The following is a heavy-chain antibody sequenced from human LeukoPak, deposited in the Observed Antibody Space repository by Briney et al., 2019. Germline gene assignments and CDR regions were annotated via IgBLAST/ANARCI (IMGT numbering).Heavy chain of an antibody. CDR3: ARDYGSLPFHH. D-gene: IGHD1-26*01. Sequence: GGSLRLSCAASGFTFASYTMHWVRQAPGKGLEWVALISLDGSYKFYADSVKGRFTISRDNSQSTLYLQMSSLRHEDTAVYYCARDYGSLPFHHWGQGTLVTVSS. CDR1: GFTFASYT. J-gene: IGHJ1*01. CDR2: ISLDGSYK. V-gene: IGHV3-30-3*01.